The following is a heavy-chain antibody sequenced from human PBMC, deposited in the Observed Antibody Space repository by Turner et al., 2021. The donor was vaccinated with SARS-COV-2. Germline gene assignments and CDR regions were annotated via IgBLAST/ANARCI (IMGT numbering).Heavy chain of an antibody. D-gene: IGHD6-13*01. CDR3: ARGRRGGSSWYNLDY. J-gene: IGHJ4*02. CDR1: GYTFTGYY. Sequence: QVQLVQSGAEVKNPGASVKVSCKASGYTFTGYYMHSVRQAPGQGLEWMGWINPNSGGTNYAQKFQGRVTMTRDTSISKAYMELSRLRSDDKDVYDCARGRRGGSSWYNLDYWGQGTLVTVSS. CDR2: INPNSGGT. V-gene: IGHV1-2*02.